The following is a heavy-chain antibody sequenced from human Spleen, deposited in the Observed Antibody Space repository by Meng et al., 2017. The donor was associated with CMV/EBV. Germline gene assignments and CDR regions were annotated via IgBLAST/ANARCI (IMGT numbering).Heavy chain of an antibody. Sequence: SETLSLTCTVSDGYISSSNYFWVWIRQPPGKGLEWIGSISHTGSTYYNPSLKSRVTMSVDTSKTHFSLRLYSVTAADTAMYYCARGAIPRIVVVPAATPGGFDPWGQGTLVTVSS. CDR1: DGYISSSNYF. D-gene: IGHD2-2*01. CDR3: ARGAIPRIVVVPAATPGGFDP. J-gene: IGHJ5*02. CDR2: ISHTGST. V-gene: IGHV4-39*02.